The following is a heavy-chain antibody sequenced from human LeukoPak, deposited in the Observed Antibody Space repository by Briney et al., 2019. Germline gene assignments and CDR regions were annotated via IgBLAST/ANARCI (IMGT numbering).Heavy chain of an antibody. CDR3: ARVLPDSSGWGVDY. D-gene: IGHD6-19*01. J-gene: IGHJ4*02. CDR1: RASNSSSY. Sequence: PSETLSLTCTVSRASNSSSYCSWIRQPPGKGLEWIGYIHYSGSTNYNPSLKSRVTISVDTSKNQFSLNLSSVTAADTAVYYCARVLPDSSGWGVDYWGQGTLVTVSS. V-gene: IGHV4-59*01. CDR2: IHYSGST.